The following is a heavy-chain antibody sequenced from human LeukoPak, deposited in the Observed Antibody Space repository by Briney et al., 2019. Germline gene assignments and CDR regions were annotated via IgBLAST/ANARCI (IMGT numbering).Heavy chain of an antibody. D-gene: IGHD2-15*01. CDR2: LNPNKGAT. J-gene: IGHJ4*02. CDR1: GYTFTDYY. CDR3: ARDHGFGSGGSCGSMTTVTSYDY. V-gene: IGHV1-2*02. Sequence: ASVKVSCKASGYTFTDYYMHWVRQAPGQGLEWMEWLNPNKGATTFAQKFHGRVTMNRDTSISTTYIELSRLRSDDTAVYYCARDHGFGSGGSCGSMTTVTSYDYWGQGTLVTVSS.